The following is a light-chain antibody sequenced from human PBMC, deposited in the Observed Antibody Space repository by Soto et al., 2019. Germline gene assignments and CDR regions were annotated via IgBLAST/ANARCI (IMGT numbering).Light chain of an antibody. CDR1: QGVTSY. CDR2: GAS. J-gene: IGKJ3*01. V-gene: IGKV1-9*01. Sequence: QLTQSPSSLSASVGDRVTITCRASQGVTSYLAWYQQKPGKAPKLLIYGASTLQSGVPSWFSGSGSVTDFTLTISSLRPEDFASYYCLQRNTYRFTVGPGTKMEIK. CDR3: LQRNTYRFT.